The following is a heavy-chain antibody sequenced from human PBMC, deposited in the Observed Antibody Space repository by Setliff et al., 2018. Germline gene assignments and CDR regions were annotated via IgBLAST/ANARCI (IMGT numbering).Heavy chain of an antibody. V-gene: IGHV4-59*02. J-gene: IGHJ6*02. D-gene: IGHD5-18*01. CDR3: ARDRTAYSYGLDV. CDR2: IYHNGNT. Sequence: SETLSLTCTVSGGSVSPYFWSWIWQPPGKGLQWIGYIYHNGNTNFNPSLKSRVNMSIDTSKNQFALNLKSVTAADTAVYYCARDRTAYSYGLDVWGQGTTVTVSS. CDR1: GGSVSPYF.